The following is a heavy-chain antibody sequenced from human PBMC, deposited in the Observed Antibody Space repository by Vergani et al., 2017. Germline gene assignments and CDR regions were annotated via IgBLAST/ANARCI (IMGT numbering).Heavy chain of an antibody. Sequence: EVQLLESGGDLVQPGGSLRLSCAVSGLTFNHYAMNWVRQAPGKGLEWVSGIIGSGGSTYYAGSVKGRFTMSRHSSKNTLYLQMNSLSAGDTAVYYCAKANPRNSGYDYLYYYHAMDVWGQGTTVTVSS. J-gene: IGHJ6*02. V-gene: IGHV3-23*01. CDR3: AKANPRNSGYDYLYYYHAMDV. CDR2: IIGSGGST. CDR1: GLTFNHYA. D-gene: IGHD5-12*01.